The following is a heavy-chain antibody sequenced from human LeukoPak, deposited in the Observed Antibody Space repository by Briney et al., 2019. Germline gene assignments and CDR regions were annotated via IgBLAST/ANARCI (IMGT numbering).Heavy chain of an antibody. Sequence: SQTLSLTCTVSGGSISSGGYYWSWIRQHPGKGLEWIGYIYYSGSTYYNPSLKSRVTMSVDTSKNQFSLKLSSVTAADTAVYYCARVKTYYYDSSGRPNPMFDYWGQGTLVTVSS. V-gene: IGHV4-31*03. D-gene: IGHD3-22*01. J-gene: IGHJ4*02. CDR2: IYYSGST. CDR3: ARVKTYYYDSSGRPNPMFDY. CDR1: GGSISSGGYY.